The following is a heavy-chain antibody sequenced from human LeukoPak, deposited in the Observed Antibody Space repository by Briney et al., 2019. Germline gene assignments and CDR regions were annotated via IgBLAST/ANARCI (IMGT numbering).Heavy chain of an antibody. CDR2: ISGSGGST. D-gene: IGHD3-10*02. Sequence: PSETLSLTCAVYGGSFSGYYWSWIRQPPGKGLEWVSAISGSGGSTYYADSVKGRFTISRDNSKNTLYLQMNSLRAEDTAVYYCAELGITMIGGVWGKETTVTISS. J-gene: IGHJ6*04. CDR1: GGSFSGYY. V-gene: IGHV3-23*01. CDR3: AELGITMIGGV.